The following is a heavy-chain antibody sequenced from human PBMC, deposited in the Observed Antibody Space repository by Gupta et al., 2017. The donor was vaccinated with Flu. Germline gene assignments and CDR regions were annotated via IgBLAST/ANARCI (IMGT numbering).Heavy chain of an antibody. CDR1: TFSSYG. J-gene: IGHJ4*02. CDR3: ARRAVTDDFDY. V-gene: IGHV3-33*01. Sequence: TFSSYGMHWVRQAPGKGLEWVAVIWYDGSNKYYADSVKGRFTISRDNSKNTLYLQMNSLRAEDTAVYYCARRAVTDDFDYWGQGTLVTVSS. D-gene: IGHD2-21*02. CDR2: IWYDGSNK.